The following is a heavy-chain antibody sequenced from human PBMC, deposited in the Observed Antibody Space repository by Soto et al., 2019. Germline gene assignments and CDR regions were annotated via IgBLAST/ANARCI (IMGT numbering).Heavy chain of an antibody. CDR2: ISGSAGT. Sequence: LRLSCTASGFTFRTYAMTWFRQAPGKGLEWVSAISGSAGTFYATSVKGRFTTSRDNSRSTVYLQMHSLRAEDSAIYYCAKEKDYDFNWGSDRFTSHYWGRGTLVTVSS. CDR1: GFTFRTYA. V-gene: IGHV3-23*01. D-gene: IGHD3-16*02. J-gene: IGHJ4*02. CDR3: AKEKDYDFNWGSDRFTSHY.